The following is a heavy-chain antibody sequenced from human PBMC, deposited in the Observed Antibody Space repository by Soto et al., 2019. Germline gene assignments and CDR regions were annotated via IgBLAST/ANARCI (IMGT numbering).Heavy chain of an antibody. CDR1: GNSFTSYW. Sequence: GESLKISCTGSGNSFTSYWIGWVRQMPGKGLEWMGIIYLGDSNTRYSPTFQGQVTISADRSISTAYLQWGSLKASDTAMYYCARHQWTATSLWDGMDVWGQGTTVTVSS. CDR3: ARHQWTATSLWDGMDV. D-gene: IGHD6-25*01. CDR2: IYLGDSNT. V-gene: IGHV5-51*01. J-gene: IGHJ6*02.